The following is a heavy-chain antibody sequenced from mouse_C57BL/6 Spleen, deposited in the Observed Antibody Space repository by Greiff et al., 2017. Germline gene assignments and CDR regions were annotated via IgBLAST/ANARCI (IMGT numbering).Heavy chain of an antibody. CDR3: TPFYYGYAWFAY. J-gene: IGHJ3*01. Sequence: VQLQQSGAELVRPGASVTLSCKASGYTFTDYEMHWVKQTPVHGLEWIGAIDPETGGTAYNQKFKGKDILTADKSSSTAYMELRSLTSEDSAVYYCTPFYYGYAWFAYWGQGTLVTVSA. D-gene: IGHD2-2*01. CDR1: GYTFTDYE. V-gene: IGHV1-15*01. CDR2: IDPETGGT.